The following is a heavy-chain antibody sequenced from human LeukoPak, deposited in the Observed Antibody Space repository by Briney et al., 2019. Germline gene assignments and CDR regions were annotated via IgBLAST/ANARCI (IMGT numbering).Heavy chain of an antibody. CDR3: ARESTDAFDI. V-gene: IGHV3-30-3*01. CDR2: ISYDGSNK. Sequence: PGGSLRLSCAASGFTFSSNAMHWVRQAPGKGLEWVAVISYDGSNKYYADSVKGRFTISRDNSKNTLYLQMNSLRAEDTAVYYCARESTDAFDIWGQGTMVTVSS. CDR1: GFTFSSNA. J-gene: IGHJ3*02.